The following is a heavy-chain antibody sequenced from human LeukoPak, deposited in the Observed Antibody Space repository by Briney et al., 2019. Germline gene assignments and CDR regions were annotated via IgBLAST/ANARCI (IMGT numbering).Heavy chain of an antibody. J-gene: IGHJ4*02. CDR3: ARDPLRFGELLGYFDY. CDR2: ISAYNGNT. V-gene: IGHV1-18*01. D-gene: IGHD3-10*01. Sequence: ASVKVSCKTSGYTFTSYYISWVRQAPGQGLEWMAWISAYNGNTKYAQKFQGRVTMTTDTSTSTAYMELRSLGSDDTAVYYCARDPLRFGELLGYFDYWDQGTLVTVSS. CDR1: GYTFTSYY.